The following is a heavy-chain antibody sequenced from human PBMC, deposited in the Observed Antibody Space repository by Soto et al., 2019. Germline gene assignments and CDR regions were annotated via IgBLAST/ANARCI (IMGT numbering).Heavy chain of an antibody. D-gene: IGHD3-10*01. CDR2: ICGSGGST. CDR3: ATPARALSVVRSDSFDI. CDR1: GFTFSSYA. J-gene: IGHJ3*02. Sequence: EVQLLESGGGLVQPGGSLRLSCAASGFTFSSYAMSWVRQAPGKGLAWVSAICGSGGSTYYADSVQGRFTISRDNSKKSLYRRCSTVRAQNTAVYYCATPARALSVVRSDSFDIWGQGTMVTGSS. V-gene: IGHV3-23*01.